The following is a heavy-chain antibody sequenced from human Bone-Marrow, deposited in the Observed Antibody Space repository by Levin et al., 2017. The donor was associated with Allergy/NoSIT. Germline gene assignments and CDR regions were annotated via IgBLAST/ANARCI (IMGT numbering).Heavy chain of an antibody. CDR3: ARLGGSYNDAFDI. V-gene: IGHV5-51*01. CDR2: IYPGDSIT. J-gene: IGHJ3*02. CDR1: GSSFSTYW. D-gene: IGHD1-26*01. Sequence: PGGSLRLSCQGSGSSFSTYWIGWVRQMPGKGLEWMGIIYPGDSITRYSPSFQGQVTISADKSIITAYLQWSSLKASDTAMYYCARLGGSYNDAFDIWGQGTMVTVSS.